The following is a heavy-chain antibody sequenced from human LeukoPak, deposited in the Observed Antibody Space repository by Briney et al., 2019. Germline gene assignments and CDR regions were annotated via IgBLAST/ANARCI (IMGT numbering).Heavy chain of an antibody. CDR2: IIPILGIA. CDR1: GGTFSSYA. D-gene: IGHD2-2*01. V-gene: IGHV1-69*04. CDR3: ARVDCSSTSCFYYFDY. Sequence: SVKVSCKASGGTFSSYAISWVRQAPGQGLEWMGRIIPILGIANYAQKFQGRVTITADKSTSTAYMELSSLRSEDTAVYYCARVDCSSTSCFYYFDYWGQGTLVTVSS. J-gene: IGHJ4*02.